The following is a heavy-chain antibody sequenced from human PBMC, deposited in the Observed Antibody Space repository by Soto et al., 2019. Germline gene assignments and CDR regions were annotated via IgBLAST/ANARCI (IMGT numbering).Heavy chain of an antibody. Sequence: SETLSLTCTVSGGSISSSSYYWGWIRQSPGKGLEWIGSFYYSGSTYYSPSLRSRVTISGDTSRRQISLRLSSVTAADTAVYYCARISVASRYMDVWGKGTTVTVSS. V-gene: IGHV4-39*01. D-gene: IGHD5-12*01. J-gene: IGHJ6*03. CDR2: FYYSGST. CDR3: ARISVASRYMDV. CDR1: GGSISSSSYY.